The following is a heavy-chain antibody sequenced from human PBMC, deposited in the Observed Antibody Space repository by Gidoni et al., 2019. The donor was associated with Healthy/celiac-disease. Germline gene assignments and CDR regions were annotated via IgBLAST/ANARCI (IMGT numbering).Heavy chain of an antibody. CDR1: GFTFSSYA. Sequence: EVQLLESGGGLVQPGGSLRRSCAASGFTFSSYAMSWVRQAPGKGLEWVVAISGSGGSTYYADSVKGRFTISRDNSKNTLYLQMNSLRAEDTAVYYCAKEQLAGEDFDYWGQGTLVTVSS. J-gene: IGHJ4*02. V-gene: IGHV3-23*01. CDR2: ISGSGGST. CDR3: AKEQLAGEDFDY. D-gene: IGHD6-6*01.